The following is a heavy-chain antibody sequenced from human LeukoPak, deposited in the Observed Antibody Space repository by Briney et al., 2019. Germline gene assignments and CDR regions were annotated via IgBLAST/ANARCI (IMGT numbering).Heavy chain of an antibody. CDR3: ARAGELRYMDV. CDR1: GFTSSSYG. Sequence: GGSLRLSCAASGFTSSSYGMHWVRQAPGKGLEWVAFLRNDGSKKYYADSVKGRFTISRDNSKNTLYLQMNSLRAEDTAVYYCARAGELRYMDVWGKGTAVTVSS. CDR2: LRNDGSKK. J-gene: IGHJ6*03. D-gene: IGHD3-16*01. V-gene: IGHV3-30*02.